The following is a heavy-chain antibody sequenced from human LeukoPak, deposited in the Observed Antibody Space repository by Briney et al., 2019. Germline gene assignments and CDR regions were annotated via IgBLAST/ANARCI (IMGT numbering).Heavy chain of an antibody. CDR1: GFPFRNYV. V-gene: IGHV3-48*02. Sequence: GGSLRLSCAASGFPFRNYVMSWVRQAPGKGLEWVSYINHNGETIYYADSVKGRFTISRDNGKNSLYLQMNSLRDEDTAVYYCAADSDWAFHYWGQGTRATVSS. D-gene: IGHD2-21*02. CDR3: AADSDWAFHY. CDR2: INHNGETI. J-gene: IGHJ4*02.